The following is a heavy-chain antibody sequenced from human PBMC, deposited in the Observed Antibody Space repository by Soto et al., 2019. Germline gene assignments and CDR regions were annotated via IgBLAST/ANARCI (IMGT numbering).Heavy chain of an antibody. D-gene: IGHD1-26*01. CDR3: ARQKWEQPKWFDP. CDR2: IYYSGTT. Sequence: SETLSLTCSLSGGSISSTFYYWGWIRQPPGKGLEWIGSIYYSGTTFYNASLKGRVTISVDTSKNQFSLRLTSVTATDTAVYFCARQKWEQPKWFDPWGQGTLVTV. CDR1: GGSISSTFYY. J-gene: IGHJ5*02. V-gene: IGHV4-39*01.